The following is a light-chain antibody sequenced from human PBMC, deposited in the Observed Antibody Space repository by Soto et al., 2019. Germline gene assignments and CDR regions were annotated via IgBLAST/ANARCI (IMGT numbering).Light chain of an antibody. CDR2: WAS. V-gene: IGKV4-1*01. Sequence: DIVMTQSPDSLAVSLGERATINCKSSQSVLYSSNNENYLAWYQQKPGQPPKLLIYWASTRESGVPDRFSGSGSGTDFTLTISSLQAEDVAVYYCQHYYSPPLTFGQGTKLEIK. CDR3: QHYYSPPLT. CDR1: QSVLYSSNNENY. J-gene: IGKJ2*01.